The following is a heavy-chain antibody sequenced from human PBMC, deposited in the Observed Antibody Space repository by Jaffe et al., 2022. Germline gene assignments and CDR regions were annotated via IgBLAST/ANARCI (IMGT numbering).Heavy chain of an antibody. J-gene: IGHJ2*01. CDR3: ARGAFNPRSCSGGSCYSSYWYLDL. CDR1: GYTFTAYH. V-gene: IGHV1-2*06. CDR2: INPYNGDT. D-gene: IGHD2-15*01. Sequence: QVQLVQSGAEVKKPGASVKVSCKASGYTFTAYHMQWVRQAPGQGPEWMGRINPYNGDTNYAQKFQGRVTLTRDTSVSTAYMELNSLRSDDMAIYYCARGAFNPRSCSGGSCYSSYWYLDLWGRGTLVTVSS.